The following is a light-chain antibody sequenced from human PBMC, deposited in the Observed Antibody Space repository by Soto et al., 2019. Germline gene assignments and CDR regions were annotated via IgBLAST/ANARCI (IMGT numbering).Light chain of an antibody. CDR2: GAS. J-gene: IGKJ5*01. CDR3: QQRQYWPPIT. V-gene: IGKV3D-20*02. CDR1: QSVSNNY. Sequence: EIVLTQSPGTLSLSPGERATLSCRASQSVSNNYLAWYQQKPGQAPRLLIYGASSRATGIPDRFSGSGSGTDFTLTISSLEPEDFAVYYCQQRQYWPPITFGQGTRLEIK.